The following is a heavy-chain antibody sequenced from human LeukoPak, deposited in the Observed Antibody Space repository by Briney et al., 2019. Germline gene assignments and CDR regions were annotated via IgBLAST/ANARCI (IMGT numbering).Heavy chain of an antibody. V-gene: IGHV3-23*01. Sequence: GGSLRLSCAASGFTFSSYAMTWVRQAPGKGLEWVSAISSSGGTTYYADSVKGRFAISRDNSRGTVSLQINSLTAEDTAVYYCAKEETTVVTPGLDHWGQGALVTVS. CDR1: GFTFSSYA. CDR2: ISSSGGTT. D-gene: IGHD4-23*01. J-gene: IGHJ4*02. CDR3: AKEETTVVTPGLDH.